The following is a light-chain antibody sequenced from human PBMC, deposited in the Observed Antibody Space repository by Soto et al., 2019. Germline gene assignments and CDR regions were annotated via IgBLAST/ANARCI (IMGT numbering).Light chain of an antibody. Sequence: DIVMTQSPDSVAVSLGERATINCKSSQSILSWSNNKNYLCWYQLKPGQPPKLLVYWASTRKSGVPDRFSGSGSGTDFTLTISSLQAEDVAVYSCQQYFSMPLTFGGGTRVEIK. V-gene: IGKV4-1*01. CDR1: QSILSWSNNKNY. CDR2: WAS. CDR3: QQYFSMPLT. J-gene: IGKJ4*01.